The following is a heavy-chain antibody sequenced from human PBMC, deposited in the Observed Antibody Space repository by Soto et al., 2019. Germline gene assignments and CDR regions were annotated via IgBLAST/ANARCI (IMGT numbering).Heavy chain of an antibody. V-gene: IGHV3-43*01. D-gene: IGHD2-15*01. CDR3: AKDILPLKGRYCSGGSCFSGVHYYYYDMDV. CDR2: ISWDGGST. Sequence: GGSLRLSCAASGFTFDDYTMHWVRQAPGKGLEWVSLISWDGGSTYYADSVKGRFTISRDNSKNSLYLQMNSLRTEDTALYYCAKDILPLKGRYCSGGSCFSGVHYYYYDMDVWGQGTTVTV. CDR1: GFTFDDYT. J-gene: IGHJ6*01.